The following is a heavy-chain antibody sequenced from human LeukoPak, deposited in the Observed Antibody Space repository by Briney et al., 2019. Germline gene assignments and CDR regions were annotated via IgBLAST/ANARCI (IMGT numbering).Heavy chain of an antibody. CDR3: AKDGLGEGSGWPFYYYMDV. CDR2: IRYDGSNK. CDR1: GFTFSSYG. V-gene: IGHV3-30*02. J-gene: IGHJ6*03. Sequence: GGSLRLSCAASGFTFSSYGMHWVRQAPGKGLEWVAFIRYDGSNKYYADSVKGRFTISRDNSKNTLYLQMNSLRAEDTAVYYCAKDGLGEGSGWPFYYYMDVWGKGTTVTISS. D-gene: IGHD6-19*01.